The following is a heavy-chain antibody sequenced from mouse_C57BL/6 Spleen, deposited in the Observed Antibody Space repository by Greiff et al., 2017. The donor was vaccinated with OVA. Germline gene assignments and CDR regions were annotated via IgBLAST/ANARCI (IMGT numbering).Heavy chain of an antibody. D-gene: IGHD3-2*02. CDR2: IHPSDSDT. J-gene: IGHJ3*01. CDR3: ATDSSGYPFAY. CDR1: GYTFTSYW. V-gene: IGHV1-74*01. Sequence: VQLQQPGAELVKPGASVKVSCKASGYTFTSYWMHWVKQRPGQGLEWIGRIHPSDSDTNYNQQFKGKATLTVDKSSSTAYMQLSSLTSEDSAVYYCATDSSGYPFAYWGQGTLVTVSA.